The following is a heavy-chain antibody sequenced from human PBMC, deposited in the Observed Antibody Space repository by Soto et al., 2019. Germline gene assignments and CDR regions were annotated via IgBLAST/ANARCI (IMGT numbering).Heavy chain of an antibody. D-gene: IGHD4-17*01. Sequence: ASVKVSCKASGGTFSSYAISWVRQAPGQGLEWMGGIIPIFGTANYAQKFQGRVTITADESTSTAYMELSSLRSEDTAVYYCARGTYGGNAPHFDYWGQGTLVTVSS. J-gene: IGHJ4*02. CDR3: ARGTYGGNAPHFDY. CDR2: IIPIFGTA. V-gene: IGHV1-69*13. CDR1: GGTFSSYA.